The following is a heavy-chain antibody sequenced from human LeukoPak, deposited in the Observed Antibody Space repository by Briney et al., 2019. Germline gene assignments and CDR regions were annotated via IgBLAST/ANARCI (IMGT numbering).Heavy chain of an antibody. Sequence: SETLSLTCTVSGGSISSYYWSWIRQPPGKGLEWIGYIYYSGSTYYNPSLKSRVTISVDTSKNQFSLKLSSVTAADTAVYYCARERGTRGYSYGFDYWGQGTLVTVSS. D-gene: IGHD5-18*01. J-gene: IGHJ4*02. V-gene: IGHV4-59*12. CDR2: IYYSGST. CDR1: GGSISSYY. CDR3: ARERGTRGYSYGFDY.